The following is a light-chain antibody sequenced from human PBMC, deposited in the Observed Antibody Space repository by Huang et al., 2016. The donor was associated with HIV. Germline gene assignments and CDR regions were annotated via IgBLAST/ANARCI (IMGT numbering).Light chain of an antibody. CDR1: QSISNY. J-gene: IGKJ5*01. Sequence: EIVLTQSPATLSLSPGERATLSCRASQSISNYLIGYQQKPGQAPRLLIYDASNRATGIPARFSGRGSGTDFNLTISSLEPEDFAIYYCQHRRTWPPVTFGQGTRLDI. CDR2: DAS. V-gene: IGKV3-11*01. CDR3: QHRRTWPPVT.